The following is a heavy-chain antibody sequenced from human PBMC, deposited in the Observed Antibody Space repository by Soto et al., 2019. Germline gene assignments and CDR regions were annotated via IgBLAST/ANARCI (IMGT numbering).Heavy chain of an antibody. CDR1: GFSLSTSGMC. J-gene: IGHJ6*01. D-gene: IGHD1-1*01. V-gene: IGHV2-70*01. Sequence: CGPTLVNPAPTVPLTCTFSGFSLSTSGMCVSWMNHPQGKALEWLALIDWDDDKYYSTSLKTRLTISKDTSKNQVVLTMTNMDPVDTATYYCARTGYYYYYGMDVWGQGTTVTVSS. CDR2: IDWDDDK. CDR3: ARTGYYYYYGMDV.